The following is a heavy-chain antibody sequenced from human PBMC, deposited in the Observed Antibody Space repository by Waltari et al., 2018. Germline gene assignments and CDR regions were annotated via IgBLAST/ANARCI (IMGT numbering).Heavy chain of an antibody. CDR1: GYTFTSYA. J-gene: IGHJ4*02. Sequence: QVQLVQSGAEVKKPGASVKVSCKASGYTFTSYAMHWVRQAPGQRLEWMGWINAGNGNTKYSQKFQGRVTITMDTSASTAYMELSSLRSEDTAVYYCARGARYYYDSSGYQDWGQGTLVTVSS. D-gene: IGHD3-22*01. V-gene: IGHV1-3*01. CDR2: INAGNGNT. CDR3: ARGARYYYDSSGYQD.